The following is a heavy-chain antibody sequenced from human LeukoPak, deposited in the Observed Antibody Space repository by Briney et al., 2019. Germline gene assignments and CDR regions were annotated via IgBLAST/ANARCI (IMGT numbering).Heavy chain of an antibody. CDR3: ATAGSSRPYYFDC. CDR1: GFTFSSYA. V-gene: IGHV3-23*01. D-gene: IGHD1-14*01. Sequence: GGSLRLSCAASGFTFSSYAMSWVRQAPGKGLEWVSIISNSAGTTYYADSVKGRFTISRDNSKNTLYLQMNSLRAEDTAVYYCATAGSSRPYYFDCWGRGTLVTVSS. CDR2: ISNSAGTT. J-gene: IGHJ4*02.